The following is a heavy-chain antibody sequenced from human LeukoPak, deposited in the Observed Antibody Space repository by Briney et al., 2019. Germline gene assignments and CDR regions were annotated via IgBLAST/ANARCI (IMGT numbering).Heavy chain of an antibody. CDR2: FFYNGNT. V-gene: IGHV4-39*01. CDR3: ARRDDSTGYYAFDI. Sequence: TSETLSLTCTVSGGSISSTTYYWGWIRQPPGKGLEWIGSFFYNGNTYYNPSLKSRVTISADTSKNQLSLKLNSVTAADSAVYYCARRDDSTGYYAFDIWGQGTMVTVSS. CDR1: GGSISSTTYY. D-gene: IGHD3-22*01. J-gene: IGHJ3*02.